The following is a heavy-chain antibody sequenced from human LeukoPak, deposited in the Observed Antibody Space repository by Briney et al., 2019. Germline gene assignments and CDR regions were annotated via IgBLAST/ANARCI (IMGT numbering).Heavy chain of an antibody. V-gene: IGHV4-34*01. CDR3: ARVKVSSSRYLIYAYFDY. Sequence: PSETLSLTCAVYGGSFSGYYWSWIRQPPGKGLEWIGEINHSGSTNYNPSLKSRVTISVDTSKNQFSLKLSSVTAADTAVYYCARVKVSSSRYLIYAYFDYWGQGTLVTVSS. D-gene: IGHD6-13*01. J-gene: IGHJ4*02. CDR2: INHSGST. CDR1: GGSFSGYY.